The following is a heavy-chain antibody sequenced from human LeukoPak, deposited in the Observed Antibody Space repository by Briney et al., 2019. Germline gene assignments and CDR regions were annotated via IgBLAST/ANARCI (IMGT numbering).Heavy chain of an antibody. CDR3: AREPRGYSYGL. D-gene: IGHD5-18*01. J-gene: IGHJ4*02. CDR1: RFTFSNYW. V-gene: IGHV3-7*01. CDR2: IKDDGSET. Sequence: PGGSLRLSCAASRFTFSNYWMAWVRQAPGKGLEWVANIKDDGSETYHVASVKGRFTISRDNAKDSLYLQMNSLRAEDTAVYYCAREPRGYSYGLWGRGTLVTVSS.